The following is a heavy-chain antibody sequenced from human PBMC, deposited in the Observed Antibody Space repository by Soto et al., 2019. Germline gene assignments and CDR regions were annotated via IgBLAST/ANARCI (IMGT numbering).Heavy chain of an antibody. J-gene: IGHJ1*01. Sequence: PSETLSLTCTVSGGSISSTSYYWGWIRQPPGKGLEWIVSMYYSGSTYYNPSLKSRLTMSVDTSKNQFSLKLRSVTAADTALYYCARSSYRAFRSFSRVAPLDRWGQGTPVTVSS. V-gene: IGHV4-39*01. CDR2: MYYSGST. CDR3: ARSSYRAFRSFSRVAPLDR. CDR1: GGSISSTSYY. D-gene: IGHD2-15*01.